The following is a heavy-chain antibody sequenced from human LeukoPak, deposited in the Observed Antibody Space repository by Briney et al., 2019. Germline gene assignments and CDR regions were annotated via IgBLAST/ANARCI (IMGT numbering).Heavy chain of an antibody. J-gene: IGHJ3*02. CDR3: ARELVEQWLVAAFDAFDI. Sequence: GESLRISCEGSGYSFTKHWISWVRQMPGKGLEWMGRIDPSDSYTNYSPPFQGHVTISADKSISTAYLQWSSLKASDTAMYYCARELVEQWLVAAFDAFDIWGQGTMVTVSS. V-gene: IGHV5-10-1*01. D-gene: IGHD6-19*01. CDR1: GYSFTKHW. CDR2: IDPSDSYT.